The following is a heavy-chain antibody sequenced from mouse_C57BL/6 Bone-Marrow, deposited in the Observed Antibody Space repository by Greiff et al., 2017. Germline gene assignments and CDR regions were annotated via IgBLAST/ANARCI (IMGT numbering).Heavy chain of an antibody. CDR1: GYTFTDYY. Sequence: SGPVLVKPGASVKMSCKASGYTFTDYYMNWVKQSHGKSLEWIGVINPYNGGTSYNQKFKGKATLTVDKSSSTAYMELNSLTSEDSAVYYCAEPYYYGSSYWYFDVWGTGTTVTVSS. CDR2: INPYNGGT. V-gene: IGHV1-19*01. CDR3: AEPYYYGSSYWYFDV. J-gene: IGHJ1*03. D-gene: IGHD1-1*01.